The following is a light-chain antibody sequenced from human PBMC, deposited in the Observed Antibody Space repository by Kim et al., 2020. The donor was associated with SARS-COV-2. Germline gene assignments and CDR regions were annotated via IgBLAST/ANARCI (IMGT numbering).Light chain of an antibody. CDR2: GAS. CDR1: QSVSSSY. CDR3: QQYGSSGT. Sequence: SWSPGERATLSCRASQSVSSSYLTWYRQKPGQAPRLLIYGASSGATGIPDRFSGSGSGTDFTLTISRLEPEDFAVYYCQQYGSSGTFGQGTKLEI. J-gene: IGKJ2*01. V-gene: IGKV3-20*01.